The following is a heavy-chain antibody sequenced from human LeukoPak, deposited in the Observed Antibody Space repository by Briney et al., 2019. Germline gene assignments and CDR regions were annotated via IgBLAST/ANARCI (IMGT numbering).Heavy chain of an antibody. CDR2: IFYSGTT. V-gene: IGHV4-59*08. J-gene: IGHJ5*02. CDR1: GGSIRSYY. Sequence: PSETLSLTCTVSGGSIRSYYWSWIRQPPGKGLEWVGYIFYSGTTDSNPSLKSRVTISVDTSKNQFSLRLSSVTAADTAVYYCTRHYGDAYWFDPWGQGTLVTVSS. D-gene: IGHD4-17*01. CDR3: TRHYGDAYWFDP.